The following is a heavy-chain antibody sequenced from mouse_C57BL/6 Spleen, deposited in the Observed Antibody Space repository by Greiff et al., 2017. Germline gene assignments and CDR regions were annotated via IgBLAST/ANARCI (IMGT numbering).Heavy chain of an antibody. CDR1: GYTFTSYW. CDR3: ARYDYGGFYAMDY. J-gene: IGHJ4*01. Sequence: QVQLQQPGAELVKPGASVKLSCTASGYTFTSYWMHWVKQRPGRGLEWIGRIDPNSGGTKYNEKFKSSSTLAVDKPSSTAYMQLSSLTSEDAAVYYCARYDYGGFYAMDYWGQGTSVTVSS. D-gene: IGHD2-4*01. V-gene: IGHV1-72*01. CDR2: IDPNSGGT.